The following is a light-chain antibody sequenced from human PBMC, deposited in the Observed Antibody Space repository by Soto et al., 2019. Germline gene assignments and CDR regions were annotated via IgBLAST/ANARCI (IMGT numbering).Light chain of an antibody. CDR3: SSYASNGDVL. CDR2: DVS. CDR1: SSDVGTYEY. Sequence: QSALTQPASVSGSPGQSITISCTGTSSDVGTYEYVSWYQHHPGKAPKLMIYDVSNRPSGVSDRFSGSKSGNTASLTISGLQADDEADYYCSSYASNGDVLFGGGTKLTVL. J-gene: IGLJ2*01. V-gene: IGLV2-14*03.